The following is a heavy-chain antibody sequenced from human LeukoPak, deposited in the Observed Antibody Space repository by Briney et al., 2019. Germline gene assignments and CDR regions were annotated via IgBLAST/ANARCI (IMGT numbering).Heavy chain of an antibody. Sequence: PSGTLSLTCGVSGGSITTTNFWSWVRQPPGGGLEWIGEISLRGRTQYNPSLKSRVNISIDESKNHLYLSLASVTAADTAVYYCARDIDYGDYANAFDIWGQGTMVTVSS. CDR1: GGSITTTNF. CDR2: ISLRGRT. V-gene: IGHV4-4*02. J-gene: IGHJ3*02. D-gene: IGHD4-17*01. CDR3: ARDIDYGDYANAFDI.